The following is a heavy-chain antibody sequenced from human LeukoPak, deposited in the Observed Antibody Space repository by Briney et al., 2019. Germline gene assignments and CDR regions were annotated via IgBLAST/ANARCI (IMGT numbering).Heavy chain of an antibody. CDR2: INHSGST. CDR3: ASVYSSPDY. CDR1: GGFFSGYY. D-gene: IGHD6-6*01. J-gene: IGHJ4*02. Sequence: SETLSLTCAVYGGFFSGYYWSWIRQPPGKGLEWIGEINHSGSTNYNPSLKSRVTISVDTSKNQFSLKLSSVTAADTAVYYCASVYSSPDYWGQGTLVTVSS. V-gene: IGHV4-34*01.